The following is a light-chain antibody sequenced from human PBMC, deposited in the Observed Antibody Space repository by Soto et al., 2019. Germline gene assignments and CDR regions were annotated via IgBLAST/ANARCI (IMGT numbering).Light chain of an antibody. CDR1: QPISSW. CDR2: AAS. J-gene: IGKJ2*01. CDR3: QQASSFPHT. V-gene: IGKV1-12*01. Sequence: DIQMTQSPSTVSASVGDRVTITCRPSQPISSWLAWFRQRPGKAQELLIYAASTLHSGVPSRFSGSGSGTDFALTISGLQPEDFSNYYCQQASSFPHTFGQGTRVDIK.